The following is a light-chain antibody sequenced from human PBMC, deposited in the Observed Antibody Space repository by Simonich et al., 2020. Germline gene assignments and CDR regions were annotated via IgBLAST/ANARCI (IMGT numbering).Light chain of an antibody. J-gene: IGLJ2*01. CDR2: AVS. Sequence: QSALTQPRSVSGSPGQSVTISCNGTSSDVGGYNYVSCYQQHPGKAPTLMIYAVSKLPSGVPDRFSGSKSDNTASLTISGLQAEDEADYYCSSYTSSSTLVFGGGTKLTVL. V-gene: IGLV2-11*01. CDR1: SSDVGGYNY. CDR3: SSYTSSSTLV.